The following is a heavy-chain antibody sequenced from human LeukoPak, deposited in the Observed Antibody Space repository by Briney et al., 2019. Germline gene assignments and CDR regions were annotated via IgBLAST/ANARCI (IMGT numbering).Heavy chain of an antibody. CDR1: GYTFTSYA. J-gene: IGHJ3*02. D-gene: IGHD3-10*01. CDR3: TKSDGYGLIRI. CDR2: IKPSSGGT. Sequence: ASVKVSCKASGYTFTSYAMNWVRQAPGQGLEWMGWIKPSSGGTNYAQNFQGRVTMTRDTSINTAYMELSRLRSDDTAVYYCTKSDGYGLIRICGRGTMVTVSS. V-gene: IGHV1-2*02.